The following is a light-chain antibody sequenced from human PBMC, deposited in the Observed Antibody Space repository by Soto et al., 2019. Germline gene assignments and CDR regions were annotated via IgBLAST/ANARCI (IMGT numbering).Light chain of an antibody. V-gene: IGKV3-15*01. CDR2: GAS. Sequence: EIVMTQSPATLSVSPGERATLSCRASQSVGNKLAWCQQKPGQAPRLLIYGASTRATGIPARFSGSGSGTEFTLTISSLQSEDFAVYYCQQYNNRPPLTFGGGTKVEIK. J-gene: IGKJ4*01. CDR3: QQYNNRPPLT. CDR1: QSVGNK.